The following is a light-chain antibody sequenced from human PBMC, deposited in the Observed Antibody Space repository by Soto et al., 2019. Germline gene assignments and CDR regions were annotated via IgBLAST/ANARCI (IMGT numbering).Light chain of an antibody. V-gene: IGKV1-39*01. Sequence: DIQMTQSPSSLSAAVGVGLTITCRATQSISIYLNWYHQKPGKAPKLLIYAASSLQSGVPSRFSGSGSGTDFTLTISSLQPEDFATYYCQQSYSAPRTFGQGTKVDNK. J-gene: IGKJ1*01. CDR2: AAS. CDR3: QQSYSAPRT. CDR1: QSISIY.